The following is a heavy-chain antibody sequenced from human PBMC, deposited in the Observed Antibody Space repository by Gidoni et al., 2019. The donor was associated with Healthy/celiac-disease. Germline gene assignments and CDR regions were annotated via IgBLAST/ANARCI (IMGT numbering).Heavy chain of an antibody. J-gene: IGHJ4*02. Sequence: QLQLQESGPGLVKPSETLSLTCTVSGGSISSSSYYWGWIRQPPGKGLEWIGSIYYSGSTYYNPSLKSRVTISVDTSKNQFSLKLSSVTAADTAVYYCARVADYYDSSGYYKSFDYWGQGTLVTVSS. CDR1: GGSISSSSYY. V-gene: IGHV4-39*07. D-gene: IGHD3-22*01. CDR2: IYYSGST. CDR3: ARVADYYDSSGYYKSFDY.